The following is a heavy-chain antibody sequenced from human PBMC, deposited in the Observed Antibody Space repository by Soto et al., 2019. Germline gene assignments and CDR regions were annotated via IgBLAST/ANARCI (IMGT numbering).Heavy chain of an antibody. V-gene: IGHV4-34*01. J-gene: IGHJ4*02. D-gene: IGHD1-20*01. CDR3: ARPTYNSGSPFDY. CDR2: INHSGST. Sequence: SETLSPTCAVYGGSFSDDYWSWIRQPPGKGLEWIGEINHSGSTNSNPSLKSRVSISVDTSKSQFSLKLSSVTAADTAVYYCARPTYNSGSPFDYWGQGTLVTVSS. CDR1: GGSFSDDY.